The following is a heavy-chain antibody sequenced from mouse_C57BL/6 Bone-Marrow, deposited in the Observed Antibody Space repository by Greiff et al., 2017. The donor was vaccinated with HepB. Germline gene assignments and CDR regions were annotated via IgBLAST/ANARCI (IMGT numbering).Heavy chain of an antibody. V-gene: IGHV5-6*01. CDR3: ARHLDFDV. CDR1: GFTFSSYG. Sequence: VQLKESGGDLVKPGGSLKLSCAASGFTFSSYGMSWVRQTPDKRLEWVATISSGGSYTYYPDSVKGRFTISRDNAKNTLYLQMSSLKSEDTAMYYCARHLDFDVWGTGTTVTVSS. CDR2: ISSGGSYT. J-gene: IGHJ1*03.